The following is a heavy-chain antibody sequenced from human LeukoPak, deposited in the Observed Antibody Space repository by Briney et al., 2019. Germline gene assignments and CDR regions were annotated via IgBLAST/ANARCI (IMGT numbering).Heavy chain of an antibody. CDR3: ARVRSDILGDYYYGMDV. V-gene: IGHV3-48*03. CDR2: ISSSGSTI. J-gene: IGHJ6*02. D-gene: IGHD3-9*01. Sequence: PGGSLRLSCAASGFTFSSYEMNWVRQAPGKGLEWVSYISSSGSTIYYADSVKGRFTISRDNAKNSLYLQMNSLRAEDTAVYYCARVRSDILGDYYYGMDVWGQGTTVTVSS. CDR1: GFTFSSYE.